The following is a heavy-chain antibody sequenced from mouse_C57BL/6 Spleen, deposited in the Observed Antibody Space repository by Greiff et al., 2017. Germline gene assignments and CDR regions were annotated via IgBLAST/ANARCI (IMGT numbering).Heavy chain of an antibody. Sequence: QVQLQQSGAELVRPGTSVKVSCKASGYAFTNYLIEWVKQRPGQGLEWIGVIKPGSGGTNYNEKFKGKATLTADKSSSTAYMQLSSLTSEDSAVYFCARSSNCVAYWGQGTLVTVSA. CDR1: GYAFTNYL. D-gene: IGHD2-5*01. CDR2: IKPGSGGT. V-gene: IGHV1-54*01. J-gene: IGHJ3*01. CDR3: ARSSNCVAY.